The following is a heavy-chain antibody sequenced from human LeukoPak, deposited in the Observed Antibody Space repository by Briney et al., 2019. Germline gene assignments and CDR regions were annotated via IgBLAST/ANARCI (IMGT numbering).Heavy chain of an antibody. J-gene: IGHJ4*02. D-gene: IGHD2-2*01. CDR2: IYSGGST. V-gene: IGHV3-66*01. CDR1: GFTVSSNY. Sequence: HPGGSLRLSCAASGFTVSSNYMSWVRQAPGKGLEWVSVIYSGGSTYYADSVKGRFTISRDNSKNTLYLQMNSLRAEDTAVYYCARAAGPEVPVDYWGQGTLVTVSS. CDR3: ARAAGPEVPVDY.